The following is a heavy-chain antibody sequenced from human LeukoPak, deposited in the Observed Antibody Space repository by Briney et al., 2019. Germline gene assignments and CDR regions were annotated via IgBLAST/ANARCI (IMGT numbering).Heavy chain of an antibody. CDR1: GFTFSSYE. J-gene: IGHJ6*03. V-gene: IGHV3-48*03. CDR2: ISSSGSTI. Sequence: GGSLRLSCAASGFTFSSYEMNWVRQAPGKGLEWVSYISSSGSTIYYADSVKGRFTISRDNAKNSLYLQMNSLRAEDTAVYYCARPVSYYDFWSGYYYYYYYMDVWGKGTTVTVSS. D-gene: IGHD3-3*01. CDR3: ARPVSYYDFWSGYYYYYYYMDV.